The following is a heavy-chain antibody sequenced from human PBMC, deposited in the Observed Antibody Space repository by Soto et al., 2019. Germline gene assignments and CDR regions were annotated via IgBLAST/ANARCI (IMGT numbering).Heavy chain of an antibody. CDR1: GFMFSCCA. D-gene: IGHD2-2*02. CDR2: IHGDGDYS. Sequence: EVQLLDSGGGLVQPGGSLRLSCAASGFMFSCCAMSWVRQAPGKGLEWVSTIHGDGDYSHYTDSVEGRFTISRDNSRNTLYLQMNSLRLDDTALYYCAKHLGGGIYTNWSFAVWGRGTLVTVSS. V-gene: IGHV3-23*01. J-gene: IGHJ2*01. CDR3: AKHLGGGIYTNWSFAV.